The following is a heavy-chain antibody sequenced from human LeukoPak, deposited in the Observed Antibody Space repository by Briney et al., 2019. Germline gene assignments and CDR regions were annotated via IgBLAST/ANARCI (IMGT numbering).Heavy chain of an antibody. D-gene: IGHD3-3*01. Sequence: PSETLSLTFAVCGGSFSCYYWSWIRPPPGKGLEWIGEINHSGSTNYNPSLKSRVTISVDTSKNQFSLKLSSVTAADTAVYYCAREAFWSGLNWFDHWGQGTLVTVSS. J-gene: IGHJ5*02. CDR1: GGSFSCYY. V-gene: IGHV4-34*01. CDR2: INHSGST. CDR3: AREAFWSGLNWFDH.